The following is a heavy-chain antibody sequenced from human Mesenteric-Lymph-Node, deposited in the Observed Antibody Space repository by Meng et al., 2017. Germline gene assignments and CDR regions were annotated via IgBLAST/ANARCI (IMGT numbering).Heavy chain of an antibody. D-gene: IGHD2-2*01. Sequence: QLQESGPGLVKPSQTLSLTCTVSGDSFNSPDYYWSWIRQPPEKGLEWIGYIYYSGSTYYSPSLKSRVTISVDTSKNQLSLKLSSMTAADTAVYFCARGELLWDYWGQGTLVTVSS. CDR3: ARGELLWDY. J-gene: IGHJ4*02. V-gene: IGHV4-30-4*01. CDR2: IYYSGST. CDR1: GDSFNSPDYY.